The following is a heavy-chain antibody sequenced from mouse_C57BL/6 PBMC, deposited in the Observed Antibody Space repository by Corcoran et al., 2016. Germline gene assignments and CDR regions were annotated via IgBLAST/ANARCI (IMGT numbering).Heavy chain of an antibody. CDR3: ARENYYGSSYDYAMDY. V-gene: IGHV1-75*01. D-gene: IGHD1-1*01. Sequence: QVQLQQSGPELVKPGASVKISCKASGYTFTDYYINWVKQRPGQGLEWIGWIFPGSGSTYYNEKFKGKATLTVDKSSSTAYMLLSSLTSEDSAVYFCARENYYGSSYDYAMDYWGQGTSVTVSS. CDR1: GYTFTDYY. J-gene: IGHJ4*01. CDR2: IFPGSGST.